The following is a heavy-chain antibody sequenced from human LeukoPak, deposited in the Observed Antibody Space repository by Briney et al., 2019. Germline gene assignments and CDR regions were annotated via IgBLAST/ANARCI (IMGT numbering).Heavy chain of an antibody. V-gene: IGHV4-34*01. CDR2: INHSGST. D-gene: IGHD3-10*01. CDR3: ARDKLWFGYLSYYYYYYGMDV. CDR1: GGSSSGYY. Sequence: SETLSFTCAVYGGSSSGYYWSWIRQPPGKGLEWIGEINHSGSTNYNPSLKSRVTISVDTSKNQFSLKLSSVTAADTAVYYCARDKLWFGYLSYYYYYYGMDVWGQGTTVTVSS. J-gene: IGHJ6*02.